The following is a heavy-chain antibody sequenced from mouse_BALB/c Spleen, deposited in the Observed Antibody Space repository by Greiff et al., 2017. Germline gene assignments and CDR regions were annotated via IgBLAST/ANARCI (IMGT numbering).Heavy chain of an antibody. Sequence: EVKLMESGGGLVQPGGSRKLSCAASGFTFSDYGMAWVRQAPGKGPEWVAFISNLAYSIYYADTVTGRFTISRENAKNTLYLEMSSLRSEDTAMYYCARGGTIYYYFDYWGQGTTLTVSS. CDR3: ARGGTIYYYFDY. CDR1: GFTFSDYG. D-gene: IGHD1-1*01. CDR2: ISNLAYSI. J-gene: IGHJ2*01. V-gene: IGHV5-15*02.